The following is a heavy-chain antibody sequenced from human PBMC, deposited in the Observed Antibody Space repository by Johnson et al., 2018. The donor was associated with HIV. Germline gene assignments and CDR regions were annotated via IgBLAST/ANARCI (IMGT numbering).Heavy chain of an antibody. J-gene: IGHJ3*02. CDR1: GFTFSSYG. Sequence: QVQLVESGGGVVQPGGSLRLLCAASGFTFSSYGMHWVRQAPGKGLEWVAGISNDERNTFYTDSVKGRFSISRDNSKNTLYLQMNSLRIEDTAVYYCFTEPPPYTNYVRLHDAFDICGQGTMVTVSS. V-gene: IGHV3-30*19. CDR2: ISNDERNT. CDR3: FTEPPPYTNYVRLHDAFDI. D-gene: IGHD4-11*01.